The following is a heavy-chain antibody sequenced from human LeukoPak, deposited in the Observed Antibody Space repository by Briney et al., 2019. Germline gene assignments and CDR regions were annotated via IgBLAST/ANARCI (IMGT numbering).Heavy chain of an antibody. CDR2: ISSSGSYI. D-gene: IGHD2-2*01. J-gene: IGHJ4*02. V-gene: IGHV3-21*01. Sequence: GGSLRLSCSASGFTFSKYSMNWVRQAPGKGREWVSCISSSGSYISYADSVKGRFTVSRDNDKNSLYLQMNSLRADDTAVYYCASLHDIVVIPDATIDYWGQGTLVTVSS. CDR1: GFTFSKYS. CDR3: ASLHDIVVIPDATIDY.